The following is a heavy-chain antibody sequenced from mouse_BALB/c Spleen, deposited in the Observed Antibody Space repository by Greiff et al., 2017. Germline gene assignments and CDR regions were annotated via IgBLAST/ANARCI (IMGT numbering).Heavy chain of an antibody. D-gene: IGHD2-2*01. J-gene: IGHJ3*01. CDR1: GFTFSSYA. CDR3: ARGYGYDLAWFAY. Sequence: EVKLVESGGGLVKPGGSLKLSCAASGFTFSSYAMSWVRQTPEKRLEWVASISSGGSTYYPDSVKGRFTISRDNARNILYLQMSSLRSEDTAMYYCARGYGYDLAWFAYWGQGTLVTVSA. CDR2: ISSGGST. V-gene: IGHV5-6-5*01.